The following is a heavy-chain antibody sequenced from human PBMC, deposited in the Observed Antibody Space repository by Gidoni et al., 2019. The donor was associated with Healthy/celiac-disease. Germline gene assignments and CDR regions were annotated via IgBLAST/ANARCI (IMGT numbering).Heavy chain of an antibody. CDR1: GYTFTGHY. J-gene: IGHJ4*02. D-gene: IGHD3-3*01. V-gene: IGHV1-2*04. Sequence: QVQLVQSGAEVKTPGASVKVSCKASGYTFTGHYMHWVRQAPGQGLEWMGWINPNSGGTNYAQKFQGWVTMTRDTSISTAYMELSRLRSDDTAVYYCARSLSDFWSGYYYFDYWGQGTLVTVSS. CDR2: INPNSGGT. CDR3: ARSLSDFWSGYYYFDY.